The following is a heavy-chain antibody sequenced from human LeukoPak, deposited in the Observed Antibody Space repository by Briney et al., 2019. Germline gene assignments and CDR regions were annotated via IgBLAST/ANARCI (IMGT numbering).Heavy chain of an antibody. D-gene: IGHD7-27*01. Sequence: PGGSLRLSCAASGFTVSSNYMSWVRQAPGKGLEWVSVIYSGGSTYYADSVKGRFTISRDNSKNTLYLQMNSLRAEDTAVYYCARVSGDHAFDIWGQGTMVTVSS. V-gene: IGHV3-66*01. CDR1: GFTVSSNY. J-gene: IGHJ3*02. CDR3: ARVSGDHAFDI. CDR2: IYSGGST.